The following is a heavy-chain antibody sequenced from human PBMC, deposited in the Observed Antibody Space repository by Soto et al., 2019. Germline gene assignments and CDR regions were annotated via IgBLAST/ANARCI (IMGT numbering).Heavy chain of an antibody. CDR1: GGSFSGYY. Sequence: PSETLSLTCAVYGGSFSGYYCSWIRQPPGKGREWIGEINHSGSTNYNPSLKSRVTISVDTSKNQFSLKLSSVTAADTAVYYCARVGGYGGYDYYYYYGMDVWGQGTTVTVSS. V-gene: IGHV4-34*01. D-gene: IGHD5-12*01. J-gene: IGHJ6*02. CDR2: INHSGST. CDR3: ARVGGYGGYDYYYYYGMDV.